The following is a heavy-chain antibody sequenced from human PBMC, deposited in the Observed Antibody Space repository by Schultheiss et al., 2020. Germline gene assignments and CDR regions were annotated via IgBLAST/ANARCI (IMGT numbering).Heavy chain of an antibody. V-gene: IGHV4-59*05. CDR2: IYYSGST. Sequence: SETLSLTCTVSGGSISSYYWSWIRQPAGKGLEWIGSIYYSGSTYYNPSLKSRVTISVDTSKNQFSLKLSSVTAADTAVYYCARDGDKPFDYWGQGTLVTVSS. CDR3: ARDGDKPFDY. J-gene: IGHJ4*02. CDR1: GGSISSYY. D-gene: IGHD5-24*01.